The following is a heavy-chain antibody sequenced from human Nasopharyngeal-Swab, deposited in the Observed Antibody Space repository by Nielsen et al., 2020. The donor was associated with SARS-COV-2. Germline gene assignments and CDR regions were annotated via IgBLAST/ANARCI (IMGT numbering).Heavy chain of an antibody. D-gene: IGHD6-19*01. Sequence: GESLKISCAASGFTFSSYAMSWVRQAPGKGLEWVSAISGSGGSTYYADSVKGRLTISRDNSKNTLYLQMNSLRAEDTAVYYCARVAGHYYYYYGMDVWGQGTTVTVSS. CDR2: ISGSGGST. CDR3: ARVAGHYYYYYGMDV. J-gene: IGHJ6*02. V-gene: IGHV3-23*01. CDR1: GFTFSSYA.